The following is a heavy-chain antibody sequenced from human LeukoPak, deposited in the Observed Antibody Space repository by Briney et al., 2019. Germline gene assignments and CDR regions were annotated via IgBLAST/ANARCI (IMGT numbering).Heavy chain of an antibody. J-gene: IGHJ5*02. CDR1: GYTFTGYY. D-gene: IGHD6-19*01. Sequence: ASVKVSCKASGYTFTGYYMHWVRQAPGQGLEWMGWINPNSGGTNYAQKFQGRVTMTRDTSISTAYMELSRLRSDDTAVYYCARAGSGWYVWFDPWGQGTLVTVSS. V-gene: IGHV1-2*02. CDR2: INPNSGGT. CDR3: ARAGSGWYVWFDP.